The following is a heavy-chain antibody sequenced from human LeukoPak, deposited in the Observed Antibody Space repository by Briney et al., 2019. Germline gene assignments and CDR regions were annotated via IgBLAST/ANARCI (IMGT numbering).Heavy chain of an antibody. J-gene: IGHJ4*02. Sequence: GGSLRLSCAASRFTFSSYGMHWVRQAPGKGLEWVAFIRYDGTNKYYADSVKGRFTISRDDSKNTLYLQMHSLRAEDTAVYYYARESESYDSTGSTFAYWGQGTLVTVSS. CDR2: IRYDGTNK. CDR1: RFTFSSYG. D-gene: IGHD3-22*01. CDR3: ARESESYDSTGSTFAY. V-gene: IGHV3-30*02.